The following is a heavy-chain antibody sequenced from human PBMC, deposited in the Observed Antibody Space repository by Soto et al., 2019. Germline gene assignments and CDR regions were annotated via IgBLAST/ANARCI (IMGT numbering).Heavy chain of an antibody. Sequence: KPPASVKVSCKASGYTFTSYGISWVRQAPGQGLEWMGWISAHNGNTNYAQKLQGRVTMTTDTSTSTAYMELRSLRSDGSAVYCCARDLATVANTDGWFGPWGQGTLVA. CDR2: ISAHNGNT. V-gene: IGHV1-18*01. J-gene: IGHJ5*02. CDR1: GYTFTSYG. CDR3: ARDLATVANTDGWFGP. D-gene: IGHD6-19*01.